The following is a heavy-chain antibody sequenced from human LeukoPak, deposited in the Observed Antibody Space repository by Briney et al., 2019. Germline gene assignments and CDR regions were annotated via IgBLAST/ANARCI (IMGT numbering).Heavy chain of an antibody. J-gene: IGHJ6*03. V-gene: IGHV1-46*01. CDR2: INPTGTTT. CDR1: GYTFINNW. D-gene: IGHD6-13*01. Sequence: ASVKVSCKASGYTFINNWMHWVRQAPGQGLEWVGLINPTGTTTLYAQKFQGRVTITADKSTSTAYMELSSLRSEDTAVYYCARVVGLTGYSSSWYSGYYYYMDVWGKGTTVTVSS. CDR3: ARVVGLTGYSSSWYSGYYYYMDV.